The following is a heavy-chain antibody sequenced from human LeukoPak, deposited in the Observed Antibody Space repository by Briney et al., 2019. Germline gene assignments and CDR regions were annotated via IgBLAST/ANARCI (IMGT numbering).Heavy chain of an antibody. J-gene: IGHJ6*02. Sequence: PGGSLRLSCAASGFTFSSYAMSWVRQAPGKGLEWIGYIYYSGSTYYNPSLKSRVTISVDTSKNQFSLKLSSVTAADTAVYYCARTRALVVPAAIPYYYYGMDVWGQGTTVTVSS. CDR2: IYYSGST. V-gene: IGHV4-59*12. CDR3: ARTRALVVPAAIPYYYYGMDV. D-gene: IGHD2-2*02. CDR1: GFTFSSYA.